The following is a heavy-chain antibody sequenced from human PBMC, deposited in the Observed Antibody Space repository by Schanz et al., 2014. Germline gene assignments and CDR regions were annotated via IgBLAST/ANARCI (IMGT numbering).Heavy chain of an antibody. CDR3: AKGRFGELSAFDV. Sequence: EVQLLESGGGLVQPGGSLKLSCAASGLIFSNYVMSWVRQAPGKGLEWVSTIGTSGGTNYAESVKGRFTISRDNSKNTRYLQMNGLRAEDTAVYYCAKGRFGELSAFDVWGQGTMVTVSS. CDR2: IGTSGGT. D-gene: IGHD3-10*01. CDR1: GLIFSNYV. J-gene: IGHJ3*01. V-gene: IGHV3-23*01.